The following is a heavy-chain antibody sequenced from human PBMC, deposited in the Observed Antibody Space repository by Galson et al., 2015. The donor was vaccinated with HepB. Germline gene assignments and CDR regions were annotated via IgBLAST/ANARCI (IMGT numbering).Heavy chain of an antibody. CDR3: AKDRRGYPIPLDY. V-gene: IGHV3-23*01. J-gene: IGHJ4*02. CDR2: ISGSGGST. D-gene: IGHD2-8*01. CDR1: GFTFSSYA. Sequence: SLRLSCAASGFTFSSYAMSWVRQAPGKGLEWVSAISGSGGSTYYADSVKGRFTISRDNSKNTLYLQMNSLRAEDTAVYYCAKDRRGYPIPLDYWGQGTLVTVSS.